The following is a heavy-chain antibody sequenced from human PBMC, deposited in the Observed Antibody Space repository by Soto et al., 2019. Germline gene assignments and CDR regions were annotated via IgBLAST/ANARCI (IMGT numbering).Heavy chain of an antibody. V-gene: IGHV4-59*01. D-gene: IGHD6-19*01. CDR1: GGSISSYY. J-gene: IGHJ4*02. Sequence: PSETLSLTCTVSGGSISSYYWSWIRQPPGKGLEWIGYIYYSGSTNYNPSLKSRVTISVDTSKNQFSLKLSSVTAADTAVYYCARGGSGWYYYFDYWGQGTLVTSPQ. CDR2: IYYSGST. CDR3: ARGGSGWYYYFDY.